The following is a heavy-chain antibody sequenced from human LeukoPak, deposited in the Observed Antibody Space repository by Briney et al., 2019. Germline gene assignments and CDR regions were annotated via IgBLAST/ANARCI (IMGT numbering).Heavy chain of an antibody. CDR2: INHSGST. D-gene: IGHD2-2*01. Sequence: PSETLSLTCAVYGGSFSGYYWSWIRQPPGKGLEWIGEINHSGSTNYNPSLKSRVTISVDTSKNQFSLKLSSVTAADTAVYYCARRPNCSGTSCYYRSWNWFDPWGQGTLVTVSS. CDR3: ARRPNCSGTSCYYRSWNWFDP. V-gene: IGHV4-34*01. J-gene: IGHJ5*02. CDR1: GGSFSGYY.